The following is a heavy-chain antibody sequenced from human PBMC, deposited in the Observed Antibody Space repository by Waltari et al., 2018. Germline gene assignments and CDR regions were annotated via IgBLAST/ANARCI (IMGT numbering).Heavy chain of an antibody. J-gene: IGHJ4*02. CDR1: GYSISNAY. CDR3: ARGRSGWYYNY. CDR2: IYYNGST. V-gene: IGHV4-59*01. Sequence: QVQLQESGPGLVKPSETLSLTCTVSGYSISNAYWTWIRQPPGKGLEWIGYIYYNGSTNYNPSLKSRVTISIDTSKNQFSLKLNSVTAADTAVYYCARGRSGWYYNYWGQGTLVTVSS. D-gene: IGHD6-19*01.